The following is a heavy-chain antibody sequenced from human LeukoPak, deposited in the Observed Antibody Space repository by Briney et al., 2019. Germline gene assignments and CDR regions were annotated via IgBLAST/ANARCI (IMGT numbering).Heavy chain of an antibody. CDR3: ARHLYSSSSPFDY. V-gene: IGHV4-39*01. J-gene: IGHJ4*02. CDR2: IYYSGST. Sequence: SETLSLTCTVSGGSISSSSYYWGWIRQPPGKGLEWVGSIYYSGSTYYNPSLKSRVTISVDTSKNQFSLKLSSVTAADTAVYYCARHLYSSSSPFDYWGQGTLVTVSS. CDR1: GGSISSSSYY. D-gene: IGHD6-6*01.